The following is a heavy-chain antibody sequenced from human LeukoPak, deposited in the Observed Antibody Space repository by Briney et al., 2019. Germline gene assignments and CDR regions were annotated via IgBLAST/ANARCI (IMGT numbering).Heavy chain of an antibody. D-gene: IGHD6-13*01. Sequence: VASVTVSCKASGYTFTIYGITWVRQAPGQGLEWMGWISAYNGNTKYAQKLQGRVTMTTDTSTSTAYMELRSLRSDDTAVYYCARDDSTSWEDWFDPWGQGTLLTVSS. J-gene: IGHJ5*02. CDR1: GYTFTIYG. V-gene: IGHV1-18*04. CDR2: ISAYNGNT. CDR3: ARDDSTSWEDWFDP.